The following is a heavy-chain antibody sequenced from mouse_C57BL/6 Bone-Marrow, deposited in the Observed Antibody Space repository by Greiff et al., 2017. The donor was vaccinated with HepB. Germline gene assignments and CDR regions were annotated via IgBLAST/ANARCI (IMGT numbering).Heavy chain of an antibody. CDR3: ARNPYYGSSRYYAMAY. J-gene: IGHJ4*01. CDR2: ISYSGST. D-gene: IGHD1-1*01. Sequence: DVQLQESGPGLAKPSQTLSLTCSVTGYSITSDYWNWIRKFPGNKLEYMGYISYSGSTYYNPSLKSRISITRDTSKNQYYLQLNSVTTEDTATYYCARNPYYGSSRYYAMAYWGQGTSVTVSS. CDR1: GYSITSDY. V-gene: IGHV3-8*01.